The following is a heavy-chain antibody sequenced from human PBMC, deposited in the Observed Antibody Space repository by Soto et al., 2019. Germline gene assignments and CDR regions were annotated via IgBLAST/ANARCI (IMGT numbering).Heavy chain of an antibody. CDR3: ARALWFGELGGAPFDY. CDR2: LYYSGST. J-gene: IGHJ4*02. D-gene: IGHD3-10*01. Sequence: QVQLQESGPGLVKPSETLSLTCTVSGGSISSYYWSWIRQPPGKGLEWIGYLYYSGSTNYNPSLKSRVTISVDTSKNQFSLKLSSVTAADTAVYYCARALWFGELGGAPFDYWGQGTLVTVSS. V-gene: IGHV4-59*01. CDR1: GGSISSYY.